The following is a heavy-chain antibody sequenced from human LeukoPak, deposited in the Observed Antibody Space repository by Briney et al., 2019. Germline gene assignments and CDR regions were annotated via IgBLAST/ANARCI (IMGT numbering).Heavy chain of an antibody. D-gene: IGHD2-2*01. Sequence: GGSLRLSCAASGFTFSTYGMHWVRQAPGKGLECVAVSGSNKYYADSVKGRFTISRDNSKNTLYLQMNSLRAEDTAVYYCARESTTSSNFDYWGQGTLVTVSS. CDR2: SGSNK. J-gene: IGHJ4*02. CDR1: GFTFSTYG. CDR3: ARESTTSSNFDY. V-gene: IGHV3-30*03.